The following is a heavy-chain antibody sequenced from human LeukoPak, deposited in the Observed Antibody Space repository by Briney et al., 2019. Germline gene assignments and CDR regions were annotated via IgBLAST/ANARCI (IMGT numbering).Heavy chain of an antibody. CDR2: INHNSGGT. D-gene: IGHD4-17*01. V-gene: IGHV1-2*06. CDR3: AREGPGDLAY. J-gene: IGHJ4*02. CDR1: GYTFTGYY. Sequence: GASVKVSCKASGYTFTGYYMHWVRQAPGQGLEWMGRINHNSGGTKYTQKCQGRGTMPRDTSNSKAYMELSRLRSDDPAVYYCAREGPGDLAYWVQGALVAVSS.